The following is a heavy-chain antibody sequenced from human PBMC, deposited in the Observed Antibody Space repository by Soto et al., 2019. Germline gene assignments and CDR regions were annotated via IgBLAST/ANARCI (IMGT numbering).Heavy chain of an antibody. Sequence: QVQLVQSGAEVKKSGASVKDSCKASGYTFTSYDINWVRQATGQGLEWMGWMNPNSGNTGYAQKFQGRVTMTRNTSISTAYMELSSLRYEDTAVYYCARERSAAGTGWFDPWGQGTLVTVSS. CDR1: GYTFTSYD. J-gene: IGHJ5*02. CDR3: ARERSAAGTGWFDP. CDR2: MNPNSGNT. D-gene: IGHD6-13*01. V-gene: IGHV1-8*01.